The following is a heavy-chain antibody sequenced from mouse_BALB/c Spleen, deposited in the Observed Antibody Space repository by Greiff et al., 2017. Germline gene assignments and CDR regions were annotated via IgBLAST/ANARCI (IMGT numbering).Heavy chain of an antibody. J-gene: IGHJ4*01. V-gene: IGHV14-3*02. CDR3: AYGSSIYYAMDY. Sequence: VQLQQSGAELVKPGASVKLSCTASGFNIKDTYMHWVKQRPEQGLEWIGRIDPANGNTKYDPKFQGKATITADTSSNTAYLQLSSLTSEDTAVYYCAYGSSIYYAMDYWGQGTSVTVSS. D-gene: IGHD1-1*01. CDR2: IDPANGNT. CDR1: GFNIKDTY.